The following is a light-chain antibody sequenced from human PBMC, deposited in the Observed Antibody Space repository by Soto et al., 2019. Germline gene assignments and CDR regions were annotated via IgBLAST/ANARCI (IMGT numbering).Light chain of an antibody. Sequence: SVLTQPASVSGSPGQSITISCTGTSSDVGAYDYVSWYQQHPDKAPKLMIYEVSNRPSGVSNRFSGSKSVNTATLTISGLQAEDEADYYCGSYTSSSTRVFGTGTKVTVL. CDR2: EVS. CDR3: GSYTSSSTRV. CDR1: SSDVGAYDY. J-gene: IGLJ1*01. V-gene: IGLV2-14*03.